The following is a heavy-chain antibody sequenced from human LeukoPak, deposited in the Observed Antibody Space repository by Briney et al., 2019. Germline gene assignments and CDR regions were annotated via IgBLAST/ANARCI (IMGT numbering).Heavy chain of an antibody. CDR3: ARLYLDSSLFDF. CDR2: IKQDGREK. CDR1: GFTFTNYW. V-gene: IGHV3-7*01. Sequence: GGSLRLSCAASGFTFTNYWMGWVRQAPGKGLEWVANIKQDGREKYYVDSVKGRFTISRDNAKDSLHLQMNSLRVEDTALYYCARLYLDSSLFDFRGQGTLVTVSS. D-gene: IGHD2-21*01. J-gene: IGHJ4*02.